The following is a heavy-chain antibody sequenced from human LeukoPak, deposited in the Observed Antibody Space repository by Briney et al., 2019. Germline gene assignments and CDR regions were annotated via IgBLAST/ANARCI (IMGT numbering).Heavy chain of an antibody. CDR3: AREVAAAGTITRYYYYGMDV. CDR1: GFTFSSYW. D-gene: IGHD6-13*01. J-gene: IGHJ6*02. Sequence: PGGSLRLSCAASGFTFSSYWMHWVRQAPGKGLVWVSRINSDGSSTSYADSVKGRFTISRDNAKNTLYLQMNSLRAEDTAVYYCAREVAAAGTITRYYYYGMDVWGQRTTVTVSS. V-gene: IGHV3-74*01. CDR2: INSDGSST.